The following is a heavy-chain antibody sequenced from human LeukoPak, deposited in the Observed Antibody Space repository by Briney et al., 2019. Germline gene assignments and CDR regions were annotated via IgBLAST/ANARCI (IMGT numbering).Heavy chain of an antibody. J-gene: IGHJ3*02. V-gene: IGHV1-18*04. CDR3: ARAMIAFDI. CDR2: ISAYNGNT. D-gene: IGHD3-22*01. Sequence: ASVKVSCKASGYTFTGYYMHWVRQAPGQGLEWMGWISAYNGNTNYAQKLQGRVTMTTDTSTSTAYMELRSLRSDDTAVYYCARAMIAFDIWGQGTMVTVSS. CDR1: GYTFTGYY.